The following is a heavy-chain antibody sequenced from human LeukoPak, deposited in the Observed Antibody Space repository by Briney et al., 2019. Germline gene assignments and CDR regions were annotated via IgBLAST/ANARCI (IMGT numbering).Heavy chain of an antibody. J-gene: IGHJ6*03. CDR1: GGAFGSYA. CDR3: ARSEGVYYYMDV. Sequence: ASVKVSCKVSGGAFGSYAISWVRQAAGQGLEWMGGINPIFVTAHYAQKFQGRVTITTDESTSTAYMELSSLRSEDTAVYYCARSEGVYYYMDVWGKGTTVTVSS. V-gene: IGHV1-69*05. CDR2: INPIFVTA.